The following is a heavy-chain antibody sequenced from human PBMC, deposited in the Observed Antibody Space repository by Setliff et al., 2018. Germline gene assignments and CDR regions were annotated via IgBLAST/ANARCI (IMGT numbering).Heavy chain of an antibody. CDR2: IRTKTDGGTA. D-gene: IGHD2-2*01. J-gene: IGHJ6*03. Sequence: GGSLRLSCAASDFIFNNAWMNWVRQAPGKGLEWVGRIRTKTDGGTADYAAPVKGRFIISRDNSKNTLYLQMNSLRIEDTAVYYCAKDRDPCSSTSCFYYYMDVWGKGTTVTVSS. CDR3: AKDRDPCSSTSCFYYYMDV. V-gene: IGHV3-15*07. CDR1: DFIFNNAW.